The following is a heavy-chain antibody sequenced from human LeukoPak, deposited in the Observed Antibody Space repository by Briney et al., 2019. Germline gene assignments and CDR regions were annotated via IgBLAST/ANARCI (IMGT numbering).Heavy chain of an antibody. CDR3: ANGPGGATLYGFDY. J-gene: IGHJ4*02. V-gene: IGHV3-23*01. Sequence: PGGSLRLSCAASELTISTNVFTWVRQAPGKGLEWVSIIGTADGNTYYADSVKGRFVISRDNSKNTVYLQMNSLRAEDTAVYYCANGPGGATLYGFDYWGQGTLVTVSS. D-gene: IGHD1-26*01. CDR2: IGTADGNT. CDR1: ELTISTNV.